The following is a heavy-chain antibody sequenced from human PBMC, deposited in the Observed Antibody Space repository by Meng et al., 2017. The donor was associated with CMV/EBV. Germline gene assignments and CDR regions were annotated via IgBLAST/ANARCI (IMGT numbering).Heavy chain of an antibody. CDR2: INPSGGST. J-gene: IGHJ6*02. CDR3: AGTTPGYSRSLVRYPPGNYGMDV. CDR1: GYTFTSSY. D-gene: IGHD6-6*01. V-gene: IGHV1-46*01. Sequence: ASVKVSCKASGYTFTSSYMHWVRQAPGQGLEWMGIINPSGGSTSYAQKFQGRVTMTRDTSTSTVYMELSSLRSEDTAVYYCAGTTPGYSRSLVRYPPGNYGMDVWGQGTTVTVSS.